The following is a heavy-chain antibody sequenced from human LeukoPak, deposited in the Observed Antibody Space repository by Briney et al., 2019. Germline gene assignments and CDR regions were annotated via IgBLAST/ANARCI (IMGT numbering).Heavy chain of an antibody. Sequence: PGGSLRLSCAASGFTFSSYSMNWVRQPPGKGLEWIGSIYYSGSTYYNPSLKSRVTISVDTSKNQFSLKLSSVTAADTAVYYCARYDYGGNREYFQHWGQGTLVTVSS. V-gene: IGHV4-39*01. J-gene: IGHJ1*01. CDR2: IYYSGST. D-gene: IGHD4-23*01. CDR1: GFTFSSYSMN. CDR3: ARYDYGGNREYFQH.